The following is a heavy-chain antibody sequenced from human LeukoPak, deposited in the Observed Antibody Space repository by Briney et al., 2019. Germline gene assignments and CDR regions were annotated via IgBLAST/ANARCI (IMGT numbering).Heavy chain of an antibody. CDR2: IYYSGST. Sequence: PSETLSLTCTVSGASVSSGDYYWSWIRQLPGKGLEWIGYIYYSGSTNYNPSLKSRVTISVDTSKNQFSLKLSSVTAADTAVYYCATWPPGYSSGRPDYWGQGTLVTVSS. CDR3: ATWPPGYSSGRPDY. D-gene: IGHD6-19*01. V-gene: IGHV4-61*08. CDR1: GASVSSGDYY. J-gene: IGHJ4*02.